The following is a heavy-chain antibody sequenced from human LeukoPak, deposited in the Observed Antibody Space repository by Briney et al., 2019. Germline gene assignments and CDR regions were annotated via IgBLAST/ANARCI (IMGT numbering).Heavy chain of an antibody. CDR1: GGTLSSYA. CDR2: IIPIFGTA. V-gene: IGHV1-69*13. D-gene: IGHD2-15*01. CDR3: ARGVWECSGGSCYSLGY. Sequence: ASVKVSCKASGGTLSSYAISWVRQAPGQGLEWMGGIIPIFGTANYAQKFQGRVTITADESTSTAYMELSSLRSEDTAVYYCARGVWECSGGSCYSLGYWGQGTLVIVSS. J-gene: IGHJ4*02.